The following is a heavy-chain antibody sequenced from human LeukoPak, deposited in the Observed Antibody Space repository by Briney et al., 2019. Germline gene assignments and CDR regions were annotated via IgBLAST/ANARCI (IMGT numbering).Heavy chain of an antibody. Sequence: GGSLRLSCAASGFTFDDYGMSWVRQAPGKGLEWVSGINWNGGSTGYADSVKGRFTISRDNSKNTLYLQMNSLRAEDTAVYYCAKYDSSGLLGFDIWGQGTMVTVSS. CDR3: AKYDSSGLLGFDI. J-gene: IGHJ3*02. V-gene: IGHV3-20*04. CDR1: GFTFDDYG. CDR2: INWNGGST. D-gene: IGHD3-22*01.